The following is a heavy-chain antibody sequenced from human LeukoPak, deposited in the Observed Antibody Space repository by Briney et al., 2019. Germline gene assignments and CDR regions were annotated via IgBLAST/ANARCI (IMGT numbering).Heavy chain of an antibody. V-gene: IGHV1-8*01. J-gene: IGHJ4*02. Sequence: ASVKVSCKASGYTFTSYDINWVRQATGQGLEWMGWMNPNSGNTGYAQKFQGRVTMTRNTSISTAYMELSSLRSEDTAAYYCAGGRGGSGELKYRGYDYWGQGTLVTDSS. CDR3: AGGRGGSGELKYRGYDY. CDR2: MNPNSGNT. CDR1: GYTFTSYD. D-gene: IGHD1-26*01.